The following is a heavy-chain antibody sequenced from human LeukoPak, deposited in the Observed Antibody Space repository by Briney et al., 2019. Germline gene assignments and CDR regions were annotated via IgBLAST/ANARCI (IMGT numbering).Heavy chain of an antibody. CDR2: INPSGGST. Sequence: ASVKVSCKASGYTFTSYYMHWVRQAPGQGLEWMGIINPSGGSTSYAQKFQGRVTMTRDTSTSTVCMELSSLRSEDTAVYYCAISDSSGYRLDYWGQGTLVTVSS. CDR1: GYTFTSYY. J-gene: IGHJ4*02. V-gene: IGHV1-46*03. CDR3: AISDSSGYRLDY. D-gene: IGHD3-22*01.